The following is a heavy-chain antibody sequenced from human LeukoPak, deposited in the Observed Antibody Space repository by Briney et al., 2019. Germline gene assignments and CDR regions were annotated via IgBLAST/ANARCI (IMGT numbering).Heavy chain of an antibody. V-gene: IGHV1-18*01. D-gene: IGHD5-24*01. Sequence: ASVKVSCKASGYTFTSYGISGVRQAPGQGLEWMGWISAYNGNTNYAQKLQGRVTMTTDTSTSTAYMELRSLRSDDTAVYYCARQFRDGYNPEELYYFDYWGQGTLVTVSS. J-gene: IGHJ4*02. CDR1: GYTFTSYG. CDR3: ARQFRDGYNPEELYYFDY. CDR2: ISAYNGNT.